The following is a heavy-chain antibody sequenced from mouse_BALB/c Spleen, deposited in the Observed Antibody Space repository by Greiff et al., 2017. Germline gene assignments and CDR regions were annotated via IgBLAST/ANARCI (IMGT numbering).Heavy chain of an antibody. CDR2: ISTYYGNT. V-gene: IGHV1-67*01. Sequence: QVQLQQSGPELVRPGVSVKISCKGSGYTFTDYAMHWVKQSHAKSLEWIGVISTYYGNTNYNQKFKGKATMTVDKSSSTAYMELARLTSEDSAIYYCAREAGAMDYWGQGTSVTVSS. J-gene: IGHJ4*01. CDR3: AREAGAMDY. CDR1: GYTFTDYA.